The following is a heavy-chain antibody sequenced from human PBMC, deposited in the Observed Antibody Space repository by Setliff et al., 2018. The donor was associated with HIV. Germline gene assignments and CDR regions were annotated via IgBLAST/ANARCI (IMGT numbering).Heavy chain of an antibody. V-gene: IGHV4-31*03. J-gene: IGHJ4*02. CDR3: ARLVVSTRDYFDY. CDR2: IYYSGST. Sequence: SETLSLTCSVSGGSVNSDRYYWTWIRHHPGKGLEWIGYIYYSGSTDYNPSLESRLAISIDTSGNHVSLNLTSVTAADTAIYYCARLVVSTRDYFDYWGPGKRVTVSS. CDR1: GGSVNSDRYY. D-gene: IGHD2-15*01.